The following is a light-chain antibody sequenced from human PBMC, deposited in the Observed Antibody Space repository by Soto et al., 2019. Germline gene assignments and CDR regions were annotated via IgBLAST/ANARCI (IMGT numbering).Light chain of an antibody. J-gene: IGKJ5*01. V-gene: IGKV3-20*01. CDR3: QQYGGSPIT. Sequence: NQSPGTLSLYTGGRATLSCRASQSVSRRLAWYQQRPGQSPRLLISGASMRASGVPVRFIGSGSGTDFTLTITRLEPEDFAVYYCQQYGGSPITFGLRTRLEI. CDR1: QSVSRR. CDR2: GAS.